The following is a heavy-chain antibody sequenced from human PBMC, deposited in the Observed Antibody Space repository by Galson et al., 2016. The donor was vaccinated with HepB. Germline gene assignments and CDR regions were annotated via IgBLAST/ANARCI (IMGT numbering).Heavy chain of an antibody. CDR3: ARTSGFP. V-gene: IGHV5-51*03. CDR1: GYRFSTSW. CDR2: IYPNDSDT. Sequence: QSGAEVKKPGESLQISCKASGYRFSTSWIGWVRQMPGRGLEWMAMIYPNDSDTRYNPSLEGHVIMPVDKSINTAYLQWRGLKPSDSGIYFCARTSGFPWGQGTQVTVSS. D-gene: IGHD5-12*01. J-gene: IGHJ5*02.